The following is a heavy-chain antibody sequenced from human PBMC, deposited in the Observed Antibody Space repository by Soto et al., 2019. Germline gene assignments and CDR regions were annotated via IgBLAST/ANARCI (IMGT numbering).Heavy chain of an antibody. V-gene: IGHV1-46*01. CDR1: GYTFTSYY. CDR3: ARVYYYGSGSPINYYYYGMDV. D-gene: IGHD3-10*01. J-gene: IGHJ6*02. Sequence: ASVKVSCKASGYTFTSYYMNWVRQAPGQGLEWMGIINPSGGSTSYAQKFQGRVTLTRDTSTSTVYMELSGLRSEDTAVYYCARVYYYGSGSPINYYYYGMDVWGQGTTVTVSS. CDR2: INPSGGST.